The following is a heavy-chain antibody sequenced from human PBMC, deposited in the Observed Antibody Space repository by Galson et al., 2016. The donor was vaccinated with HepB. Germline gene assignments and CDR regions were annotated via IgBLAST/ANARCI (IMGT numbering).Heavy chain of an antibody. D-gene: IGHD1-1*01. CDR3: VKDSTDNRAWDY. Sequence: SLRLSCAASGFTFSTYSMDWVRQAPGKGLEWVSYISSSSSTIYYADSVKGRFTISRDNSKNTLSLQMNGLRPEDTAVYYCVKDSTDNRAWDYWGQGTLVTVSS. CDR1: GFTFSTYS. J-gene: IGHJ4*02. V-gene: IGHV3-48*01. CDR2: ISSSSSTI.